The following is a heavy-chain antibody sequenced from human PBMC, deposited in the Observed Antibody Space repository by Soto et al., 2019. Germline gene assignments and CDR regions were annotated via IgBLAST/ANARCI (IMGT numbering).Heavy chain of an antibody. CDR1: GYTFSNTA. J-gene: IGHJ4*02. Sequence: WGSLRLSCAASGYTFSNTAMSCVRQNPGKGLEWVSAISGSGGSTYYTDSVKDRFTISRHNSKNTLYLQMNSLRAEDTVVYYCAKGPNTHTPFMSGSYGNYYFDYCGQGTLVTFYS. CDR3: AKGPNTHTPFMSGSYGNYYFDY. D-gene: IGHD3-10*01. V-gene: IGHV3-23*01. CDR2: ISGSGGST.